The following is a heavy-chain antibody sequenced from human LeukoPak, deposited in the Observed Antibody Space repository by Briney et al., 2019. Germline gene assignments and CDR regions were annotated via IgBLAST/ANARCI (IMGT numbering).Heavy chain of an antibody. J-gene: IGHJ4*02. CDR2: ISGSGTDT. CDR1: GFTFSSYA. V-gene: IGHV3-23*01. Sequence: GGSLRLSCAASGFTFSSYAMSWVRQAPGKGLEWVSAISGSGTDTYFADPVKGRFTISRDNSKNTLYLQMNRLGADDTAMYYCAKHSRTASGWSISPRKERLDSWGQGTRVTVSS. CDR3: AKHSRTASGWSISPRKERLDS. D-gene: IGHD6-19*01.